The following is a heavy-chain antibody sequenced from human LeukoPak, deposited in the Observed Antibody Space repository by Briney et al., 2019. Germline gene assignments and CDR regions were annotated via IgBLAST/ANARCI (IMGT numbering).Heavy chain of an antibody. CDR3: ARTSFVRGVVYWFDP. J-gene: IGHJ5*02. CDR1: GYKFTNYW. CDR2: IYPSDSSV. D-gene: IGHD3-10*01. Sequence: GESLKISCKASGYKFTNYWIGWVRQMPGKGLEWMGVIYPSDSSVTYSPSFQGQVTFSADKSISTAYLQWSSLKASDTAMYFCARTSFVRGVVYWFDPWGQGTQVIVSS. V-gene: IGHV5-51*01.